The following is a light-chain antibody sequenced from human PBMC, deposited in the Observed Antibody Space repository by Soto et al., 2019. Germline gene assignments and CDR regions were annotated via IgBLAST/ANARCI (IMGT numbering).Light chain of an antibody. J-gene: IGLJ7*01. CDR1: SSNIGSNT. V-gene: IGLV1-44*01. CDR3: AAWDDSLKAI. CDR2: SSY. Sequence: QSVLTQPPSVSGTPGQRVTISCSGSSSNIGSNTVNWYQQFPGTAPRLLIYSSYQRPSGVPDRFSGSQSGTSAPLAISGLKSDDEADYYCAAWDDSLKAIFGGGTQLTVL.